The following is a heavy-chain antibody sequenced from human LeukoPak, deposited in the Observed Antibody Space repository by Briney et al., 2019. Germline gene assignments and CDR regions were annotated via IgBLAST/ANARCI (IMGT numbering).Heavy chain of an antibody. Sequence: GGSLRLSCAGSGFSFSDYHMSWIRQAPGKGLEWVSGISWNSGSIDYADSVKGRFTISRDNAKNSLHLQMNSLRAEDTALYYCAKDIAVRDSSGWYQKGGFDYWGQGTLVTVSS. J-gene: IGHJ4*02. CDR1: GFSFSDYH. D-gene: IGHD6-19*01. CDR3: AKDIAVRDSSGWYQKGGFDY. CDR2: ISWNSGSI. V-gene: IGHV3-9*01.